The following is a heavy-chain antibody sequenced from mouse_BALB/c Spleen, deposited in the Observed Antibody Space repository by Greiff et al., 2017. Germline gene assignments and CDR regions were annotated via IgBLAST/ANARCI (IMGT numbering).Heavy chain of an antibody. CDR3: ARDGYCEGAMDY. J-gene: IGHJ4*01. CDR1: GFTFSSYG. CDR2: ISRGSSTI. Sequence: DVQLVESGGGLVQPGGSLKLSCAASGFTFSSYGMHWVSQALEKGLEWVAYISRGSSTIYYADTVKGRLTISRDNHKNTLFLQMTSLRSEDTAMYYCARDGYCEGAMDYWGQGTSVTVAS. D-gene: IGHD2-3*01. V-gene: IGHV5-17*02.